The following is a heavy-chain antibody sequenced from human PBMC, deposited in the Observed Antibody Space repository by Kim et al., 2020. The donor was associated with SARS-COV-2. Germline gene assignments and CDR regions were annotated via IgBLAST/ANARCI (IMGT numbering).Heavy chain of an antibody. V-gene: IGHV1-46*01. CDR1: GYTFTSYY. Sequence: ASVKVSCKASGYTFTSYYMHWVRQAPGQGLEWMGIINPSGGSTSYAQKFQGRVTMTRDTSTSTVYMELSSLRSEDTAVYYCARDKLRVPAAMPVHMIVVLGAFDIWGQGTMVTVSS. CDR3: ARDKLRVPAAMPVHMIVVLGAFDI. D-gene: IGHD2-2*01. J-gene: IGHJ3*02. CDR2: INPSGGST.